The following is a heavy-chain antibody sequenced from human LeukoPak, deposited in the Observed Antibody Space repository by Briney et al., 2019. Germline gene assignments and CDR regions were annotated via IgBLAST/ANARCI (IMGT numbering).Heavy chain of an antibody. Sequence: PGGSLRLSCAASGFTFSSYAMSWVRQAPGKGLEWVSAISGSGGSTYYADSVKGRFTISRGNSKNTLYLQMNSLRAEDTAVYYCAQRFHYGSGSYFPFDPWGQGTLVTVSS. J-gene: IGHJ5*02. CDR1: GFTFSSYA. CDR3: AQRFHYGSGSYFPFDP. D-gene: IGHD3-10*01. V-gene: IGHV3-23*01. CDR2: ISGSGGST.